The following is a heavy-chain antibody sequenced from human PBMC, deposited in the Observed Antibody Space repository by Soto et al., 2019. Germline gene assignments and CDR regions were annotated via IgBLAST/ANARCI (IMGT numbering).Heavy chain of an antibody. V-gene: IGHV1-69*08. CDR3: ARGLGGRMDY. CDR2: IIPILGET. Sequence: QVQLVQSGAEVKKPGSSVRVSCKASGTIFSSYTISWVRQAPGQGLEWMGRIIPILGETNSAQKFQGRVTLTADKTTNTDYIELNSLRLEDTALYYCARGLGGRMDYWGQGTTVTVSS. J-gene: IGHJ6*02. CDR1: GTIFSSYT. D-gene: IGHD3-16*01.